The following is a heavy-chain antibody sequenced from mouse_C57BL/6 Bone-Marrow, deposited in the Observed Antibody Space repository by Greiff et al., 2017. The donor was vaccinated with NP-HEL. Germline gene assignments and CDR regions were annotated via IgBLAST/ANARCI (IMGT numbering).Heavy chain of an antibody. CDR3: ARDHDYLDD. J-gene: IGHJ2*01. CDR2: ISDGGSYT. D-gene: IGHD2-3*01. CDR1: GFTFSSYA. Sequence: EVMLVESGGGLVKPGGSLKLSCAASGFTFSSYAMSWVRQTPEKRLEWVATISDGGSYTYYPDNVKGRFTISRDNAKNNLYLQMSHLKSEDTAMYYCARDHDYLDDWGQGTTLTVSS. V-gene: IGHV5-4*01.